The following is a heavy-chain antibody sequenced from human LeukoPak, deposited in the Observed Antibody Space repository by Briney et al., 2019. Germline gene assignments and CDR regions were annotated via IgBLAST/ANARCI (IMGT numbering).Heavy chain of an antibody. CDR3: ARSDCSGIYCSVLDH. CDR2: VEGGGETT. J-gene: IGHJ4*02. V-gene: IGHV3-23*01. D-gene: IGHD2-15*01. CDR1: GFTFSGHA. Sequence: GGSERLSCAGSGFTFSGHAMSWVRQAPGKGLEWVSAVEGGGETTYYADSVKGRFTVSRDYSKNTLFLQMNSLRVEDTALYYCARSDCSGIYCSVLDHWGQRTL.